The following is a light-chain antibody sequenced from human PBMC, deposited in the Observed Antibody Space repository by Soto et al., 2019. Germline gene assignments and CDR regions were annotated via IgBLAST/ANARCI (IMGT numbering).Light chain of an antibody. Sequence: EIVLTQSPATLSLSPGERATLSCRASQYVSSFLAWYQQKAGQAPRLLIYDASHRATGIPARFSGSGSGTDFTLTSNSLEPEDFALYYCQQRYNWPPTFGQGTKVDIK. CDR3: QQRYNWPPT. CDR1: QYVSSF. J-gene: IGKJ1*01. CDR2: DAS. V-gene: IGKV3-11*01.